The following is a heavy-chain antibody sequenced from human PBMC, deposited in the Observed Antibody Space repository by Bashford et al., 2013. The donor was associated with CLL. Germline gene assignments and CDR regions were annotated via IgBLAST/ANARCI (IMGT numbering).Heavy chain of an antibody. CDR2: ISSRSNII. Sequence: GSLRLSCGASGFSFSSSGMNWVRQSPGQGLEWVSYISSRSNIIYYADSVKGRFTVSRDNARNSLYLQMNSLRGEDTAVYYCARDLQRKDGYIFDYWGQGTLVTVSS. CDR3: ARDLQRKDGYIFDY. CDR1: GFSFSSSG. D-gene: IGHD5-24*01. J-gene: IGHJ4*02. V-gene: IGHV3-48*01.